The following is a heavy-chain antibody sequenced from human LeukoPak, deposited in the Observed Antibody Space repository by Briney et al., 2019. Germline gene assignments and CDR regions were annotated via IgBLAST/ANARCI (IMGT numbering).Heavy chain of an antibody. CDR3: ARNRGVGEFDY. CDR2: INHSGST. V-gene: IGHV4-34*01. D-gene: IGHD1-26*01. Sequence: SETLSLTCAVYGGSFSGYYWSWIRQPPGKGLVWIGEINHSGSTNYNPSLKSRVTISVDTSKNQFSLKLSSVTAADTAVYYCARNRGVGEFDYWGQGTLVTVSS. J-gene: IGHJ4*02. CDR1: GGSFSGYY.